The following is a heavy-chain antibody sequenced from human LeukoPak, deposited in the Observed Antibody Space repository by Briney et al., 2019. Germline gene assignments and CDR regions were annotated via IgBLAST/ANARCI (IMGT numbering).Heavy chain of an antibody. Sequence: ASVKVSCKASGRSFSSYTISWARQAPGQGLEWMGRIIPILGIANYAQKFQGRVTITADKSTSTAYMELSSLRSEDTAVYYCARVSPDGYFDYWGQGALVTVSS. J-gene: IGHJ4*02. V-gene: IGHV1-69*02. CDR2: IIPILGIA. CDR1: GRSFSSYT. CDR3: ARVSPDGYFDY. D-gene: IGHD2/OR15-2a*01.